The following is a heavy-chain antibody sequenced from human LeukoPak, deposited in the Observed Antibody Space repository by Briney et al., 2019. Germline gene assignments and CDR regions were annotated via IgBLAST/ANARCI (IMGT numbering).Heavy chain of an antibody. CDR1: GGTFSSYA. Sequence: SVKVSCKASGGTFSSYAISWVRQAPGQGLEWMGGIIPIFGTANYAQKFQGRVTITADESTSTAYMELSSLRSEDTAVYYCARWVAGTYWFDPWGQGTLVTVSS. CDR3: ARWVAGTYWFDP. J-gene: IGHJ5*02. D-gene: IGHD6-19*01. V-gene: IGHV1-69*01. CDR2: IIPIFGTA.